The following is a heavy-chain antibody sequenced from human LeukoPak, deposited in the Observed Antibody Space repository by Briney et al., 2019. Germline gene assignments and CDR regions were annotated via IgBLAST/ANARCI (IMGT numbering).Heavy chain of an antibody. D-gene: IGHD3-3*01. CDR1: GGSFSGYY. CDR3: ARGRYDFWSGYLWDY. V-gene: IGHV4-34*01. J-gene: IGHJ4*02. CDR2: INHSGGT. Sequence: SETLSLTCAVYGGSFSGYYWSWIRQPPGKGLEWIGEINHSGGTNYNPSLKSRVTISVDTSKNQFSLKLSSVTAADTAVYYCARGRYDFWSGYLWDYWGQGTLVTVSS.